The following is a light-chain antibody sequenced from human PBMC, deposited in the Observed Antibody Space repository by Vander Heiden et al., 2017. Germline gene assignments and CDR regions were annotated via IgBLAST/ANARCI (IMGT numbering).Light chain of an antibody. J-gene: IGKJ2*01. CDR2: KAS. V-gene: IGKV1-5*03. CDR1: QSISSW. CDR3: QQYNSYSYT. Sequence: DIQLTKSPSTLSASLGDRATITGRASQSISSWLAWYQQKPGKAPKLLIYKASSLESGVPSRFSGSGSGTEFTLTISSLQPDDFATYYCQQYNSYSYTFGQGTKLEIK.